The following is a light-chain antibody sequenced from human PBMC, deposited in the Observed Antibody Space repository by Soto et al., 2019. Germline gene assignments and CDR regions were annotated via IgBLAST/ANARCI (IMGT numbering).Light chain of an antibody. V-gene: IGLV4-69*01. CDR3: QSYDSSLRVL. Sequence: QSVLTQSPSASASLGASVKLTCTLSSGHSSYAIAWHQQQPEKGPRYLMKLNSDGSHSKGDGIPDRFSGSSSGAERYLTISSLQSEDEADYYCQSYDSSLRVLFGGGTKLTVL. CDR2: LNSDGSH. J-gene: IGLJ2*01. CDR1: SGHSSYA.